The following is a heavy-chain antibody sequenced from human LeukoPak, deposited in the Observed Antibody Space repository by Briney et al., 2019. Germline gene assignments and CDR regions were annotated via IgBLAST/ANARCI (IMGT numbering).Heavy chain of an antibody. J-gene: IGHJ4*02. CDR2: ISGSGGRT. CDR3: ARDRSGTYYTPDY. V-gene: IGHV3-23*01. D-gene: IGHD1-26*01. Sequence: GGSLRLSCAASGFTFSNYVMGWVRQAPGKGLEWVSTISGSGGRTYYADSVKGRFTISRDNSKNTLYLQMNSLRAEDTAVYYCARDRSGTYYTPDYWGQGTLVTVSS. CDR1: GFTFSNYV.